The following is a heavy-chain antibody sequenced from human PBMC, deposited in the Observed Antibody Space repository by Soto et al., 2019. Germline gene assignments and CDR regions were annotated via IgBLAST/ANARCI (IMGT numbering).Heavy chain of an antibody. Sequence: QVQLQESGPGLVKPSQTLSLTCTVSGDSITSGGYYWTCIRQDTGKGLKWIGYIQYSGVTYYNPSFKSRVNISVDTSKNQFSLKLSSVTAADTAVYYCARDRRGRGSGRFDPWGQGNLVTVSS. J-gene: IGHJ5*02. CDR1: GDSITSGGYY. CDR3: ARDRRGRGSGRFDP. V-gene: IGHV4-31*03. CDR2: IQYSGVT. D-gene: IGHD3-10*01.